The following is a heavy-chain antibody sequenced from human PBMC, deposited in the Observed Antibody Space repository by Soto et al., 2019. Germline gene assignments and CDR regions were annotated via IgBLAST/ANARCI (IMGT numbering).Heavy chain of an antibody. V-gene: IGHV1-18*01. J-gene: IGHJ6*02. Sequence: GASVKVSCKASRYTFTSCGMSWVRQAPEQGLEWMGFISAYNGNTNYAQKLQGRVTMTTDTSTSTAYMELRSLRSDDTAAYYCATDQGYSSSWYSFSYYYYYGMDVWGQGTTVTVSS. D-gene: IGHD6-13*01. CDR3: ATDQGYSSSWYSFSYYYYYGMDV. CDR1: RYTFTSCG. CDR2: ISAYNGNT.